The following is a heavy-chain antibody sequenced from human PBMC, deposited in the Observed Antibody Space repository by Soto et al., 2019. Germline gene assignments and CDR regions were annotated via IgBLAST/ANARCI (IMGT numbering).Heavy chain of an antibody. V-gene: IGHV4-59*01. CDR3: ARDYDILTGYWAPDY. D-gene: IGHD3-9*01. CDR2: IYYSVST. Sequence: SETLSLTCTVSGGSISSYYWSWIRQPPGKGLEWIGYIYYSVSTNYNPSLKSRVTISVDTSKNQFSLKLSSVTAADTAVYYCARDYDILTGYWAPDYLGQGNLVTGSS. CDR1: GGSISSYY. J-gene: IGHJ4*02.